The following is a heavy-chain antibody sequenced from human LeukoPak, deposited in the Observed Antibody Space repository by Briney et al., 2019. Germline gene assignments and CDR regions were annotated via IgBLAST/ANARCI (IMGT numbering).Heavy chain of an antibody. CDR1: GFTFSSYS. J-gene: IGHJ3*02. V-gene: IGHV3-21*01. Sequence: GGSLRLSCAASGFTFSSYSMNWVRQAPGKGLEWVSSISSSSSYIYYADSVKGRFTISRDNAKNSLYLQMNSLRAEDTAVYYCARDYFHYYDSSGYYLSDAFDIWGQGTMVTVSS. CDR3: ARDYFHYYDSSGYYLSDAFDI. D-gene: IGHD3-22*01. CDR2: ISSSSSYI.